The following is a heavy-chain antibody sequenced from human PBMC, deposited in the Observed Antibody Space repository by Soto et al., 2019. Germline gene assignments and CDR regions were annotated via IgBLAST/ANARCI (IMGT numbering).Heavy chain of an antibody. CDR3: ARVDSSSWGVDY. V-gene: IGHV4-34*01. CDR1: GGSFSGYY. CDR2: INHSGST. J-gene: IGHJ4*02. Sequence: QVQLQQWGAGLLKPSETLSLTCAVYGGSFSGYYWSWIRQPPGKGLEWIGEINHSGSTHYNPSLKSRVTISVDTSKNQFSLKLSSVTAADTAVYYCARVDSSSWGVDYWGQGTLVTVSS. D-gene: IGHD6-13*01.